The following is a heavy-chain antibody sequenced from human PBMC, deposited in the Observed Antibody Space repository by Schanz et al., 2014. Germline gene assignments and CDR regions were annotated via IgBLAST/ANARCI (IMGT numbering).Heavy chain of an antibody. CDR2: ISVYTGNT. CDR3: ARGIGGYGANNDFDY. V-gene: IGHV1-18*01. J-gene: IGHJ4*02. D-gene: IGHD5-12*01. Sequence: QVQLVQSGAEVKKPGASVRVSCKASGYTFTTYAMSWVRQAPGQGLEWVGWISVYTGNTKYGQKVQGRVTMTADTSTNTAYMELRSLRSEDTAVYSCARGIGGYGANNDFDYWGQGTLVTVSA. CDR1: GYTFTTYA.